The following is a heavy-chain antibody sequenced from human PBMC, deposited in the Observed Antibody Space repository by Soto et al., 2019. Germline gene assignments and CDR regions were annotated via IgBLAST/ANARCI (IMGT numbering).Heavy chain of an antibody. CDR1: GFTFSNYT. CDR3: ARGRDWFDP. CDR2: ISSRRTYI. V-gene: IGHV3-21*02. J-gene: IGHJ5*02. Sequence: EVQLVESGGGLVKPGGSLRLSCAASGFTFSNYTINWVRQAPGKGLEWVSSISSRRTYIYYADSVKGRFTISRDNAKNSLFLQMNSLSVEDTAVYYCARGRDWFDPWGQGTLVTVSS.